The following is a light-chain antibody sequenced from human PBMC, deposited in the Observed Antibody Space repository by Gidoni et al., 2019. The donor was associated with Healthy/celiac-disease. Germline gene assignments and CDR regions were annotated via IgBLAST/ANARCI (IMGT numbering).Light chain of an antibody. CDR1: QDISNY. Sequence: DIQMTQSPSSLSASVGDRVTITCQASQDISNYLNWYQQKQGKAPKLLIYDASNLETGVPSRFSGSGSGTDFTFTISSLQPEDIATYYCQQYDHLPLTFGQGTRLEIK. V-gene: IGKV1-33*01. J-gene: IGKJ5*01. CDR2: DAS. CDR3: QQYDHLPLT.